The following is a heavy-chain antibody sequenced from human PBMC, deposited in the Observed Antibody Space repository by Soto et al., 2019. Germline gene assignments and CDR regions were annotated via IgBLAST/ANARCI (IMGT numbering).Heavy chain of an antibody. J-gene: IGHJ4*02. CDR3: ARELIVVAGSYFDY. CDR2: ITSRADTI. Sequence: GGSLRLSCAASGSTFSDYYMSWIRQAPGKGLEWVSHITSRADTIYYADSVKGRFTISRDNAKSSLYLQMNSLRAEDTAVYYCARELIVVAGSYFDYWGQGSLVTVSS. V-gene: IGHV3-11*01. D-gene: IGHD6-19*01. CDR1: GSTFSDYY.